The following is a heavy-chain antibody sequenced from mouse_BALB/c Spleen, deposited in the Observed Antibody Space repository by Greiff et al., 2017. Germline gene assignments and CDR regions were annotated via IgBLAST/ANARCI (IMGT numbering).Heavy chain of an antibody. V-gene: IGHV5-12-1*01. CDR1: GFAFSSYD. CDR3: AIPGTGAMDY. J-gene: IGHJ4*01. D-gene: IGHD4-1*01. CDR2: ISSGSSTI. Sequence: DVKLVESGGGLVKPGGSLKLSCAASGFAFSSYDMSWVRQTPEKRLEWVAYISSGSSTIYYADTVKGRFTISRDNPKNTLFLQMTSLRSEDTAMYYCAIPGTGAMDYWGQGTSVTVSS.